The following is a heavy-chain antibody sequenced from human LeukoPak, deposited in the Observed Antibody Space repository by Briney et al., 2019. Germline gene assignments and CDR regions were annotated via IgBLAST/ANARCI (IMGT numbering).Heavy chain of an antibody. J-gene: IGHJ4*02. CDR3: ARDQEGFDY. Sequence: ASVKVSCKASGYTFTGYYMHWVRQAPGQGLEWMGWINPKSGGTSYAQKFQGRVTVTRDTSTSTVHMELSGLRSEDTAVYYCARDQEGFDYWGQGTLVTVSS. V-gene: IGHV1-2*02. CDR1: GYTFTGYY. CDR2: INPKSGGT.